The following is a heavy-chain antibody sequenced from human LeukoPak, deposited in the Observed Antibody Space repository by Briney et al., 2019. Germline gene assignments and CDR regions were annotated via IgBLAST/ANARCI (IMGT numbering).Heavy chain of an antibody. CDR1: GYTFTGYY. J-gene: IGHJ4*02. V-gene: IGHV1-2*02. Sequence: ASVKVSCKASGYTFTGYYMHWVRQAPGQGLEWMGWINPNSGGTNYAQKFQGRVTVTRDTSISTAYMELSRLRSDDTAVYYCARVLIRASSSTSSPMAYWGQGTLVTVSS. D-gene: IGHD2-2*01. CDR2: INPNSGGT. CDR3: ARVLIRASSSTSSPMAY.